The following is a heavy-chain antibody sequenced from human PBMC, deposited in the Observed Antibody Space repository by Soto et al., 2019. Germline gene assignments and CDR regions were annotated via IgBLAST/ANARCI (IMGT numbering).Heavy chain of an antibody. V-gene: IGHV1-18*01. CDR2: ISAYNGNT. CDR3: ARDPGSYALDY. J-gene: IGHJ4*02. D-gene: IGHD1-26*01. CDR1: GYTFTSYD. Sequence: VSVKVSCKASGYTFTSYDINWVRQAPGQGFEWMGWISAYNGNTNYAQKLQGRITMTTDTSTSTAYMDLRSLRSDDSAVYYCARDPGSYALDYWGQGTLVTVSS.